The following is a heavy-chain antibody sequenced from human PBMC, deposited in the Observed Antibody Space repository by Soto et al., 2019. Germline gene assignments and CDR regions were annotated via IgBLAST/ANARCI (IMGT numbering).Heavy chain of an antibody. CDR3: AKRKGAAACYYYYYGMDV. Sequence: EVQLLESGGGLVQPGGSLRLSCAASGFTFSSYAMSWVRQAPGKGLEWVSAISGSGGSTYYADSVKGRFTISRDNSMYTLYLQMNRLRAEDTAVYYCAKRKGAAACYYYYYGMDVWGQGTTVTVSS. V-gene: IGHV3-23*01. J-gene: IGHJ6*02. CDR1: GFTFSSYA. D-gene: IGHD6-13*01. CDR2: ISGSGGST.